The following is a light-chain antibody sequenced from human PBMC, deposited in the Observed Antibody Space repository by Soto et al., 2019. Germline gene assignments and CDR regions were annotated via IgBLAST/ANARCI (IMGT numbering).Light chain of an antibody. Sequence: DIQMTQSPSTLSASVGDRVTITCRASQNIRSWLAWYQQRPGKVPNLLIWETSKLQSGVPSRFSGSGSGTEFTLTIASLQRDVFATYWCQQYDEYNRTFGGGTKVKLK. CDR2: ETS. J-gene: IGKJ4*01. CDR3: QQYDEYNRT. V-gene: IGKV1-5*03. CDR1: QNIRSW.